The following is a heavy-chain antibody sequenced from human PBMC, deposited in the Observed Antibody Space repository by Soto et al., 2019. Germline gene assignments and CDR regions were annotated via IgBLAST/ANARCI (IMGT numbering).Heavy chain of an antibody. J-gene: IGHJ4*02. D-gene: IGHD3-10*01. V-gene: IGHV3-74*01. Sequence: LRLSCGASGFTFSNYWMHWVRQAPGEGLVWVSRINGDGSFTRFADSVKGRFTISRDSAKNTLYLQMNSLRVDDTAVYYCARVGGGSGNFDYWGQGTLVTVSS. CDR3: ARVGGGSGNFDY. CDR1: GFTFSNYW. CDR2: INGDGSFT.